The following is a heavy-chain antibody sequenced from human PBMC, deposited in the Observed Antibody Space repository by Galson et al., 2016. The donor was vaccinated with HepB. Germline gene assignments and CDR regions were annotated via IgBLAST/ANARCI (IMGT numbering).Heavy chain of an antibody. CDR1: GFSFSSNGMS. CDR2: IDWADDK. D-gene: IGHD2-21*01. V-gene: IGHV2-70*04. CDR3: ALEDGYSHFHYSMDV. Sequence: PALVKPTQTLTLTCTFPGFSFSSNGMSVSWVRQPLGKALEWLARIDWADDKFFSTSLKSSLTISKNTSKNQVVLTVTNLDPADTGTYYCALEDGYSHFHYSMDVWGQGTTVTVSS. J-gene: IGHJ6*02.